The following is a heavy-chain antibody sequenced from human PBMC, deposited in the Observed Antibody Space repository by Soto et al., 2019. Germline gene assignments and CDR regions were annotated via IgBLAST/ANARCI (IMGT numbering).Heavy chain of an antibody. CDR1: VYSFTSYW. CDR3: TRLNDYGDFQYFQH. D-gene: IGHD4-17*01. J-gene: IGHJ1*01. CDR2: IYPGDSDT. V-gene: IGHV5-51*01. Sequence: PGESLKISCKGSVYSFTSYWIGWVRQMPGKGLEWMGIIYPGDSDTRYRPSFQGQVTISADKSISTAYLQWSSLKASDTAMYYCTRLNDYGDFQYFQHWGQCTLVTVSS.